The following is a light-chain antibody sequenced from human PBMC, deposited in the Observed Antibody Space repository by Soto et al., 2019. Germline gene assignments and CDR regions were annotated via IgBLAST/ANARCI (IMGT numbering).Light chain of an antibody. V-gene: IGLV2-23*01. CDR3: CSYAGSSTWV. CDR2: EAS. CDR1: SSGVGSYNL. Sequence: QSALTQPASVSGSPGQSITISCTGTSSGVGSYNLVSWYQQHPGKVPKIMIYEASKRPSGAPNRFSGSKSGNTASLTISGLQAEDEADYYCCSYAGSSTWVFGTGTKLTVL. J-gene: IGLJ1*01.